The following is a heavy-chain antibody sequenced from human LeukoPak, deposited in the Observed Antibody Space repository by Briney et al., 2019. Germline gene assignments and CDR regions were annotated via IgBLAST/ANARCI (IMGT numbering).Heavy chain of an antibody. D-gene: IGHD6-19*01. CDR2: TYYSSKWYN. Sequence: SQTLSLTCAISGDSVSSNSAAWNWIRQSPSRGLEWLGRTYYSSKWYNDYAVSVKSRITINPDTSKNQFSLQLISVTPEDTALYYCARGAVAVRNAFDIWGQGTMVTVSS. V-gene: IGHV6-1*01. CDR1: GDSVSSNSAA. J-gene: IGHJ3*02. CDR3: ARGAVAVRNAFDI.